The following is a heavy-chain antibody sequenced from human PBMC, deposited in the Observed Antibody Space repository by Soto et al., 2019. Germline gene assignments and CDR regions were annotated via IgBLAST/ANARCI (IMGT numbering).Heavy chain of an antibody. CDR2: IIPIFGTA. J-gene: IGHJ6*02. CDR3: ARDQRGYSYGWFYYGMDV. Sequence: QVQLVQSGAEVKKPGSSVKVSCKASGGTFSSYAISWVRQAPGQGLEWMGGIIPIFGTANYAQKFQGRVTITADESTSTAYMELSSLRSEDTAVYYCARDQRGYSYGWFYYGMDVWGQGTTVTVSS. D-gene: IGHD5-18*01. CDR1: GGTFSSYA. V-gene: IGHV1-69*01.